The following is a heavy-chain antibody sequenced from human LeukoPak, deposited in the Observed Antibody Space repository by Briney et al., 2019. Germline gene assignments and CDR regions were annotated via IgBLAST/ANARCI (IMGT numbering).Heavy chain of an antibody. Sequence: SETLSLTCTVSGGSISSYYWSWIRQPPGKGLEWIGYIYYSGSTNYNPSLKSRVTISVDTSKNQFSLRLSSVTAADTAVYYCARDDGYKVDYWGQGTLVTVSS. J-gene: IGHJ4*02. CDR3: ARDDGYKVDY. D-gene: IGHD5-24*01. CDR1: GGSISSYY. CDR2: IYYSGST. V-gene: IGHV4-59*01.